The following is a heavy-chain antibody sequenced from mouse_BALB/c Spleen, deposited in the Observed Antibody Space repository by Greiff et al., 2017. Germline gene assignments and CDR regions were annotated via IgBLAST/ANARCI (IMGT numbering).Heavy chain of an antibody. CDR2: INSDGGST. Sequence: EVQLVESGGGLVKPGGSLKLSCESNEYEFPSHDMSWVRKTPEKRLELVAAINSDGGSTYYPDTMERRFIISRDNTKKTLYLQMSSLRSEDTALYYGARRKYDNFYGYLDVWGAGTTVTVSS. CDR1: EYEFPSHD. CDR3: ARRKYDNFYGYLDV. J-gene: IGHJ1*01. V-gene: IGHV5-2*01. D-gene: IGHD2-10*02.